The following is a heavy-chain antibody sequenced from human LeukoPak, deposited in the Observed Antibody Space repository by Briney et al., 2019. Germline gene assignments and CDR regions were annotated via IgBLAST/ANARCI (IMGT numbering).Heavy chain of an antibody. J-gene: IGHJ5*02. CDR2: ISSSSSYI. CDR3: ARDRGGYSSSSNWFDP. V-gene: IGHV3-21*01. CDR1: GFTFSSYS. D-gene: IGHD6-6*01. Sequence: KAGRSLRLSCAASGFTFSSYSMNWVRQAPGKGLEWVSSISSSSSYIYYADSVKGRFTISRDNAKNSLYLQMNSLRAEDTAVYYCARDRGGYSSSSNWFDPWGQGTLVTVSS.